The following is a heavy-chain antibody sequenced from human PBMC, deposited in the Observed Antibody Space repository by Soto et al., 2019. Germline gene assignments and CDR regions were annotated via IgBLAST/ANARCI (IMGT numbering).Heavy chain of an antibody. D-gene: IGHD1-26*01. CDR1: GFTFSSYG. V-gene: IGHV3-30*18. CDR3: AKDYSRGGSYDELDY. J-gene: IGHJ4*02. Sequence: GGSLRLSCAASGFTFSSYGMHWVRQAPGKGLEWVAVISYDGSNKYYADSVKGRFTISRDNSKNTLYLQMNSLRAEDAAVYYCAKDYSRGGSYDELDYWGQGTLVTVSS. CDR2: ISYDGSNK.